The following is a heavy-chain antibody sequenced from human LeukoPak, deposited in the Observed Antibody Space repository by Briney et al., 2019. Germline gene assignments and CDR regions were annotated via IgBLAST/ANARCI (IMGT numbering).Heavy chain of an antibody. D-gene: IGHD2-21*02. CDR2: IKQDGSEK. CDR1: GFTFSSYW. CDR3: ARAPCGGDCYSQFDY. V-gene: IGHV3-7*01. Sequence: GGSLRLSCAASGFTFSSYWMSWVRQAPGKGLEWVANIKQDGSEKYYADSVKGRFTISRDNAKNSLYLQMNSLRAEDTAVYYCARAPCGGDCYSQFDYWGQGTLVTVSS. J-gene: IGHJ4*02.